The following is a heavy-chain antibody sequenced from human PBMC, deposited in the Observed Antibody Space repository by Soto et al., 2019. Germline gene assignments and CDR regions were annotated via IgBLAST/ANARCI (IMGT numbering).Heavy chain of an antibody. V-gene: IGHV1-69*13. CDR2: IIPIFGTA. D-gene: IGHD1-7*01. CDR3: ARSTRKRDWNSDY. CDR1: GGTISSYA. J-gene: IGHJ4*02. Sequence: APVKVSCKASGGTISSYATSWVRQAPGQGLEWMGGIIPIFGTANYAQKFQGRVTITADESTSTAYMELSSLRSEDTAVYYCARSTRKRDWNSDYWGQGTLVTVSS.